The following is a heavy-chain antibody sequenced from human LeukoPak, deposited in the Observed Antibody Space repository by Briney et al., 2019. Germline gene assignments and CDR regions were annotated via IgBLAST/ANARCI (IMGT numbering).Heavy chain of an antibody. CDR3: AHSSGWYDGFDY. D-gene: IGHD6-19*01. Sequence: KTSETLSLTCTVSGGSISSYYWSWIRQPPGKGLEWIGYIYYSGSTNYNPSLKSRVTISVDTSKNQFSLKLSSVTAADTAVYYCAHSSGWYDGFDYWGQGTLVTVSS. J-gene: IGHJ4*02. CDR1: GGSISSYY. CDR2: IYYSGST. V-gene: IGHV4-59*08.